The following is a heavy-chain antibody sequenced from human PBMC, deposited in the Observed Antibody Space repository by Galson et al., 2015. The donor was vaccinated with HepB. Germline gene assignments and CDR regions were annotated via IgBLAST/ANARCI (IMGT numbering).Heavy chain of an antibody. CDR2: IYSGGST. Sequence: SLRLSGAASGFTVSSNYMSWVRQAPGKGLGWVSAIYSGGSTYYADSVKGRFTISRDNSKNTLYLQMNSLRAEDTAVYYCATRSKEYSSSFRPGDYYYYGMDVWGQGTTVTVSS. V-gene: IGHV3-53*01. D-gene: IGHD6-6*01. CDR3: ATRSKEYSSSFRPGDYYYYGMDV. CDR1: GFTVSSNY. J-gene: IGHJ6*02.